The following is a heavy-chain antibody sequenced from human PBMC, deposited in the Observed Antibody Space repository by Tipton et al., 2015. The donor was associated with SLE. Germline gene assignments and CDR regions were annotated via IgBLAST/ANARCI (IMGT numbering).Heavy chain of an antibody. CDR2: ISGGGYTT. Sequence: SLRLSCAASGFTFSDSYMTWVRRTPGKGLEWVSYISGGGYTTYYADSVRGRFTISRDNAKNSLYLQMDSLRVEDTAVYYCVRYLCGGDCFLFDYWGQGIFVTVSS. CDR3: VRYLCGGDCFLFDY. D-gene: IGHD2-21*01. V-gene: IGHV3-11*04. CDR1: GFTFSDSY. J-gene: IGHJ4*02.